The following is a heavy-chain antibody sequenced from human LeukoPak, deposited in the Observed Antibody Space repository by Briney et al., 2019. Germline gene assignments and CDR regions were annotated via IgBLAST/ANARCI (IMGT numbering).Heavy chain of an antibody. Sequence: PGGSLRLSCAASGFSFSTYSMNWVRQAPGKGLEWVSYISSTSSTIYYADPVKGRFTISRDNAKNSLYLQMNSLRAEDTAVYYCARGEHGYSYGNDYWGQGTLVTVSS. D-gene: IGHD5-18*01. CDR1: GFSFSTYS. CDR3: ARGEHGYSYGNDY. CDR2: ISSTSSTI. J-gene: IGHJ4*02. V-gene: IGHV3-48*01.